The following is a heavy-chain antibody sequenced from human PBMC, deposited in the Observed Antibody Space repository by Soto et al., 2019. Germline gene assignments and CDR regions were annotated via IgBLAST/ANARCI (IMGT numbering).Heavy chain of an antibody. J-gene: IGHJ4*02. CDR1: GGSISGYY. CDR3: ARERPYGDYDY. CDR2: IYYSGST. Sequence: SETLSLTCTVSGGSISGYYWSWIRQPPGKGLEWIGYIYYSGSTNYNPSLKSRVTISVDTSKNQFSLKLSSVTAADTAVYYCARERPYGDYDYWGQGTLVTVSS. D-gene: IGHD4-17*01. V-gene: IGHV4-59*01.